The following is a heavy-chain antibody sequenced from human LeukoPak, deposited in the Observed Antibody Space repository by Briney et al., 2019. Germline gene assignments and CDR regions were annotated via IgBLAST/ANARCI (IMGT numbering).Heavy chain of an antibody. J-gene: IGHJ4*02. CDR3: ARDRELLY. CDR1: GGSISSSSYY. D-gene: IGHD1-26*01. V-gene: IGHV4-39*07. CDR2: IYYSGST. Sequence: SETLSLTCTVSGGSISSSSYYWGWIRQPPGKGLEWIGSIYYSGSTYYNPSLKSRVTMSVDTSKNQFSLKLSSVTAADTAVYYCARDRELLYWGQGTLVTVSS.